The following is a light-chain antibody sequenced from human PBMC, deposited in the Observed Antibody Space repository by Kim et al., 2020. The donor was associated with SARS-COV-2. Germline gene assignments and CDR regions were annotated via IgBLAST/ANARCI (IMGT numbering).Light chain of an antibody. CDR1: SGHKTYA. CDR3: QTWDTHIPV. CDR2: LKSDGIP. Sequence: QPVLTQSPSASGSLGASVKLTCTLSSGHKTYAIAWHQQQPEKGPRYLISLKSDGIPTKGDGIPDRFSGSSAGAERYLTISSLQSEDESDYYCQTWDTHIPVFGGGTQLTVL. V-gene: IGLV4-69*01. J-gene: IGLJ2*01.